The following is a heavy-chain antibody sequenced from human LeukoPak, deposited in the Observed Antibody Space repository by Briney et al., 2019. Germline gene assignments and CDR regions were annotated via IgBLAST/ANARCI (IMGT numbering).Heavy chain of an antibody. J-gene: IGHJ3*02. CDR2: IIPIFGAA. CDR3: ASAFWSSDAFDI. CDR1: GGSLSSYA. V-gene: IGHV1-69*05. Sequence: GSSVKVSCKASGGSLSSYAISWVRQAPGQGLEWMGGIIPIFGAANYAQKFQGRVTTNTDESTSTAYMELSSLRSEDTAVYYCASAFWSSDAFDIWGQGTMVTVSS. D-gene: IGHD2-8*02.